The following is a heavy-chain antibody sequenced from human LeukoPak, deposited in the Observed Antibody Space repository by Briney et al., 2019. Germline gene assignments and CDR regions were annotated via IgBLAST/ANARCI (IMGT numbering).Heavy chain of an antibody. Sequence: PSETLSLTCTVSGGSISSSSYYWGWIRQPPGKGLEWIGYIYYSGSTYYNPSLKSRVTISVDTSKNQFSLKLSSVTAADTAVYYCARVTLWGVHKLELQSGGFDYWGQGTLVTVSS. CDR2: IYYSGST. CDR1: GGSISSSSYY. J-gene: IGHJ4*02. CDR3: ARVTLWGVHKLELQSGGFDY. V-gene: IGHV4-31*03. D-gene: IGHD1-7*01.